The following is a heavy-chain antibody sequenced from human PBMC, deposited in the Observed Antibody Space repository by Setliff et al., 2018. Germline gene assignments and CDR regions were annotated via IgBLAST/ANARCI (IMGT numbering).Heavy chain of an antibody. CDR1: GFIAGTYA. J-gene: IGHJ4*02. V-gene: IGHV3-23*01. CDR3: AKTRGSN. Sequence: PGGSLRLSCGAWGFIAGTYAMSWVRQAPGKGLEWVSLITGSAGATHYADSVNGRFTISRDNSKNTMYLQMNSLRAEDTAVYYCAKTRGSNWGKGTLVTVSS. D-gene: IGHD3-10*01. CDR2: ITGSAGAT.